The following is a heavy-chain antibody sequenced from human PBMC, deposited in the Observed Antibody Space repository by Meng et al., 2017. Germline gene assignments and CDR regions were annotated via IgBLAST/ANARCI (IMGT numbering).Heavy chain of an antibody. V-gene: IGHV3-30*07. J-gene: IGHJ3*02. CDR2: ISYDGSNK. D-gene: IGHD3-10*01. Sequence: GESLKISCAASGFTFSSYAMHWVRQAPGKGLEWVAVISYDGSNKYYADSVKGRFTISRDNSKNTLYLQMNSLRAEDTAVYYCARDLTGVLLWFGDRQDAFDIWGQGTMVTVSS. CDR3: ARDLTGVLLWFGDRQDAFDI. CDR1: GFTFSSYA.